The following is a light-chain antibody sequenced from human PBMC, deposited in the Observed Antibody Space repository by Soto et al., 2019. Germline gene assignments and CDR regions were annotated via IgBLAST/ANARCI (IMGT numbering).Light chain of an antibody. CDR3: QQFSSYPLT. V-gene: IGKV3-20*01. CDR2: GAS. J-gene: IGKJ4*01. Sequence: EIVLTQSPATLSLSPGERATLSCRASQSVTTQLAWYQQKPGQAPRLIIHGASSRATGIPDRFSGGGSGTDFTLTISRLEPEDFAVYYCQQFSSYPLTFGGGTKVDI. CDR1: QSVTTQ.